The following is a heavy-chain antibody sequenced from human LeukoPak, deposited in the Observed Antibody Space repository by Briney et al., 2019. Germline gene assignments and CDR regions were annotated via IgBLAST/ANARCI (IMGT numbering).Heavy chain of an antibody. CDR2: SSYDGTHT. V-gene: IGHV3-33*01. CDR3: ARDRLSRCGGDCSLDV. CDR1: GLNFNIYG. Sequence: GGSLRLFCAASGLNFNIYGFHWVRQAPCQGLEWMAASSYDGTHTSYADSVRRRFTVSRDNSRTSLYLQMNSLRVEDTAVYFCARDRLSRCGGDCSLDVGGQGTTVFVS. D-gene: IGHD2-21*02. J-gene: IGHJ6*02.